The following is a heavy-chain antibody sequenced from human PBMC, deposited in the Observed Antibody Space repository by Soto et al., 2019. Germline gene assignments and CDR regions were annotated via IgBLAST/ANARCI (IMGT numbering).Heavy chain of an antibody. CDR3: ARTKCSGGGCYSWYLDY. V-gene: IGHV4-31*03. Sequence: PSETLSLTCTVSGGSITTGGYYWSWIRQLPGKGLEWIGHRYYSESTYYNPSLKSRVSISLDTSKNQFSLKLSFVTAADTAMNYCARTKCSGGGCYSWYLDYWGQGTPVTVSS. D-gene: IGHD2-15*01. CDR1: GGSITTGGYY. J-gene: IGHJ4*02. CDR2: RYYSEST.